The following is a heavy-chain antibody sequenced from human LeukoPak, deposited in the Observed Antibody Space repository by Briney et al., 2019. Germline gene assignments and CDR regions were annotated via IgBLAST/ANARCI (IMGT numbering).Heavy chain of an antibody. CDR2: ISYDGSNK. Sequence: GGSLRLSCAASGFTFSSYGMHWVRQAPGKGLEWVAVISYDGSNKFYADSVKGRFTISRDNSKNTLYLQMNSLTADDTAVYYCAKPPQTGTGTEYFQHWGQGTLVTVSS. CDR1: GFTFSSYG. D-gene: IGHD1-7*01. V-gene: IGHV3-30*18. J-gene: IGHJ1*01. CDR3: AKPPQTGTGTEYFQH.